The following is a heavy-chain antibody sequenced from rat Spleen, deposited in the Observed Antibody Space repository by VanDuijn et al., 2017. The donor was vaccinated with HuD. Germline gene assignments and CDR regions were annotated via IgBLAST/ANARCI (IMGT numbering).Heavy chain of an antibody. Sequence: EVQLKESGPGLVQPSQTLSLTCNVSGFSLTDYSIHWVRQPPGKGLEWIAAISSGGSTYYNSALKSRLSISRDTSKNQVFLKMNSLQTDDTGTYYCTIHPRYWGQGVMVTVSS. D-gene: IGHD3-1*01. J-gene: IGHJ2*01. V-gene: IGHV2S63*01. CDR1: GFSLTDYS. CDR3: TIHPRY. CDR2: ISSGGST.